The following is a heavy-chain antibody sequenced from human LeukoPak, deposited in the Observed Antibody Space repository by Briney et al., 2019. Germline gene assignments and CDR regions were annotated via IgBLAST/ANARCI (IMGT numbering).Heavy chain of an antibody. CDR3: ASFIAVAGTHYFDY. CDR1: GGSISSGGYY. J-gene: IGHJ4*02. V-gene: IGHV4-61*08. CDR2: IYYSGST. D-gene: IGHD6-19*01. Sequence: SETLSLTCTVSGGSISSGGYYWSWIRQHPGKGLEWIGYIYYSGSTNYNPSLKSRVTISVDTSKNQFSLKLSSVTAADTAVYYCASFIAVAGTHYFDYWGQGTLVTVSS.